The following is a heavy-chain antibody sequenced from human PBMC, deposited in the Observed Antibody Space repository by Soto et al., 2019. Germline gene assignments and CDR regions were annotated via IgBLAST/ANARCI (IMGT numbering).Heavy chain of an antibody. V-gene: IGHV1-69*06. CDR3: ARDRHSSGWYELIWFEP. Sequence: QGQLVQSGAEVKKPGSSVKVSCKASGGTFSSYAISWVRQAPGQGLEWMGGIIPIFGTANYAQKFQGRVTITADKSTSTAYVELSSLRSEDAAVYYCARDRHSSGWYELIWFEPWGQGTLVTVSS. J-gene: IGHJ5*02. CDR1: GGTFSSYA. CDR2: IIPIFGTA. D-gene: IGHD6-19*01.